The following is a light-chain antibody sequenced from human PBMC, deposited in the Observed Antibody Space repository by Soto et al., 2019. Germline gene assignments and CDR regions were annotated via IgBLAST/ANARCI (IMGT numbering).Light chain of an antibody. Sequence: QSVLTQPASVSGSPGQSITISCTGTSSDVGGYNYVSWYQQHPGKAPKLMIYDVSNRPSGVSNRFSGSKSGNTASPTISGLQAEDEADYYCSSYTSSSSVFGTGTKVTVL. CDR1: SSDVGGYNY. J-gene: IGLJ1*01. CDR3: SSYTSSSSV. V-gene: IGLV2-14*01. CDR2: DVS.